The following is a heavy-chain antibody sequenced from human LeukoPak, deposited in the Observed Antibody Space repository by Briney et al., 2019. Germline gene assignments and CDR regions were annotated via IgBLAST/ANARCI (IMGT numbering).Heavy chain of an antibody. CDR1: GYTFTGYY. D-gene: IGHD6-13*01. CDR3: AIEVAAAGTVGWFDP. Sequence: ASVKVSCKASGYTFTGYYMHWVRQAPGQGLEWVGWINPNSGGTNYAQKFQGRVTMTSDTSISTAYMELSRLRSDDAAVYYCAIEVAAAGTVGWFDPWGQGTLVSVSS. V-gene: IGHV1-2*02. J-gene: IGHJ5*02. CDR2: INPNSGGT.